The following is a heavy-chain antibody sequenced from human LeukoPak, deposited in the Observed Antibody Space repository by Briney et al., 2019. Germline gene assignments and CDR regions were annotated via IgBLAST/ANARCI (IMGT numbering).Heavy chain of an antibody. J-gene: IGHJ3*02. V-gene: IGHV3-9*01. Sequence: GGSLRLSCAASRFTFDDYAMHWVRQAPGKGLEWVSGISWNSGSIGYADSVKGRFTISRDNAKNSLYLQMNSLSTEDTALYYCAKDTSSGWDAFDIWGQGTMVTVSS. CDR3: AKDTSSGWDAFDI. CDR2: ISWNSGSI. CDR1: RFTFDDYA. D-gene: IGHD6-19*01.